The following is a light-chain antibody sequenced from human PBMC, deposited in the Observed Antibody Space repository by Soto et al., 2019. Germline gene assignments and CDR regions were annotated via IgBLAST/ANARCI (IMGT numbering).Light chain of an antibody. CDR2: VGTGGIVG. V-gene: IGLV9-49*01. CDR3: GADHGSGSNVV. CDR1: SGYSSYK. J-gene: IGLJ2*01. Sequence: QLVLTQPPSASASLGASVTLTCTLSSGYSSYKVDWYQQRPGKGPRFVMRVGTGGIVGSKGDGIPDRFSVLGSGLNRYLTIKNIQEEDESDYHCGADHGSGSNVVFGGGTKLTVL.